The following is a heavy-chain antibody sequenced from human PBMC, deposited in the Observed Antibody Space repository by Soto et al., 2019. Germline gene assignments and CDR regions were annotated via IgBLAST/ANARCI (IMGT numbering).Heavy chain of an antibody. CDR1: WFTLSSYC. D-gene: IGHD5-18*01. CDR3: ASSALVPNGAFDI. CDR2: ISSSSSSI. V-gene: IGHV3-48*02. J-gene: IGHJ3*02. Sequence: TGGSPRISRAGAWFTLSSYCLNWVRQGPGKGLEWVSNISSSSSSIYYADSVKGRFTISRDNAKNSLYLQMNSLRDEDTAVYYCASSALVPNGAFDIWGQGTMVTVSS.